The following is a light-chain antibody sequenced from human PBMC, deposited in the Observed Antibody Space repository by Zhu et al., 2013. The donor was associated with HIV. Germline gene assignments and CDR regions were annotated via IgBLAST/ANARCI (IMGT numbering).Light chain of an antibody. CDR1: QGISSG. CDR3: QQHNSILGIT. J-gene: IGKJ4*01. Sequence: ATQLTQSPSSLSASVGDGVTIACRASQGISSGLAWYQQKPGKSPKLLIYDASSLESGVPSRFSGSGSGTEFALTISSLQPDDFASYYCQQHNSILGITIGGGTKVEIK. CDR2: DAS. V-gene: IGKV1-13*02.